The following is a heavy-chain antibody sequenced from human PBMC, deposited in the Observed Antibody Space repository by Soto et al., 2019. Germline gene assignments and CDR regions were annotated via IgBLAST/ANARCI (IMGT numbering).Heavy chain of an antibody. Sequence: SETLSLTCTVSGGSISSSSYYWGWIRQPPGKGLEWIGSIYYSGSTYYNPSLKSRVTISVDTSKNQFSLKLNSVTAADTAVYYCARVSRFGGKPKWLDPWGQGTLVTVSS. D-gene: IGHD3-10*01. V-gene: IGHV4-39*01. J-gene: IGHJ5*02. CDR1: GGSISSSSYY. CDR3: ARVSRFGGKPKWLDP. CDR2: IYYSGST.